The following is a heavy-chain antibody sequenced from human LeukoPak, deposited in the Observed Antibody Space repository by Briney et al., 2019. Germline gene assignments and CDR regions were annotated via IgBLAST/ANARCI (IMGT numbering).Heavy chain of an antibody. J-gene: IGHJ4*02. CDR3: TRDRGAYNLYDY. CDR2: IRSKAYGEIA. CDR1: GFTFGDYA. V-gene: IGHV3-49*03. Sequence: PGGSLRLSCTASGFTFGDYAMSWIRQAPGKGLEWVGFIRSKAYGEIADYAASVKGRFTISRDDSKAIAYLQMNSLKTEDTAVYHCTRDRGAYNLYDYWGQGTLVTVSS. D-gene: IGHD1-1*01.